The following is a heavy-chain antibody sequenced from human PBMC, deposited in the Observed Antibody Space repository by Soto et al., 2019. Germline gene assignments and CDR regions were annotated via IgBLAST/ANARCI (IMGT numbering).Heavy chain of an antibody. J-gene: IGHJ3*01. V-gene: IGHV1-2*04. CDR3: ARQRGGDAFDL. D-gene: IGHD2-15*01. CDR1: GYTFTPYS. CDR2: INPNTGGA. Sequence: ASVKVSCKASGYTFTPYSIHWVRQAPGQGLERMGIINPNTGGANYAQTFQDWVTMASDTSISTAYLELSRLKSDDTAMYYCARQRGGDAFDLWAQGTMVTVSS.